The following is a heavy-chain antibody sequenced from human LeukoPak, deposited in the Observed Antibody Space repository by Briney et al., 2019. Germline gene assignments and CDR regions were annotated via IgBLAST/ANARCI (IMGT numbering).Heavy chain of an antibody. CDR1: GFTFSSFS. J-gene: IGHJ4*02. CDR3: ARGSSWSDY. Sequence: GGSLRLSCAAPGFTFSSFSMNWVRQAPGKGLEWVSSISSSSDYIYYADSVKGRFTISRDNAKNSLYLQMNSLRAEDTAVYYCARGSSWSDYWGQGTLVTVSS. V-gene: IGHV3-21*01. CDR2: ISSSSDYI. D-gene: IGHD6-13*01.